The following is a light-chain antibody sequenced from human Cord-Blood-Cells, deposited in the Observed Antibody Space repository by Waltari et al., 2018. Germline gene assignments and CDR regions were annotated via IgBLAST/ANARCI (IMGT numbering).Light chain of an antibody. J-gene: IGKJ3*01. CDR2: DAS. CDR1: QSVSSY. V-gene: IGKV3-11*01. Sequence: DIVLTQSPATLSLSPGERATLSCRASQSVSSYLAWYQQKPGQAPRLLIYDASNRATGIPARVRGGGSGTDFALTISSLEPEDFAVYYCQQRSNWPPFTFGPGTKVDIK. CDR3: QQRSNWPPFT.